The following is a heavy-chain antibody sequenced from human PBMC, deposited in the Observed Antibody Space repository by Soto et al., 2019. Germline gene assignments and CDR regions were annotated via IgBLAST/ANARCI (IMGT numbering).Heavy chain of an antibody. D-gene: IGHD2-21*01. V-gene: IGHV1-3*05. Sequence: QVQLVQSGAEEKKPGASVKVSCKASGYTFTSYAMHWVRQAPGQRLEWMGWINAGNGNTKYSQKFQGRVTITRDTSASTDYMDLSSLRSEDSAAYYCARGGEPIDYWGQGSLVTVSS. CDR2: INAGNGNT. CDR1: GYTFTSYA. J-gene: IGHJ4*02. CDR3: ARGGEPIDY.